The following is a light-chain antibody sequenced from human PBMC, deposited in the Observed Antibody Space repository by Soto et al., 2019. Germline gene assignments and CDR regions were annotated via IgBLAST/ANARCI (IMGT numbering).Light chain of an antibody. J-gene: IGLJ2*01. Sequence: QSVLTQPPSVSGAPGQRVTISCTGSSSNIGAGFDVHWYQQFPGTAPRLLIYRNTNRPSGVPDRFSGSKSGTSASLAITGRQAEDEADYYCQSFWLFGGGTKLTVL. CDR2: RNT. CDR1: SSNIGAGFD. CDR3: QSFWL. V-gene: IGLV1-40*01.